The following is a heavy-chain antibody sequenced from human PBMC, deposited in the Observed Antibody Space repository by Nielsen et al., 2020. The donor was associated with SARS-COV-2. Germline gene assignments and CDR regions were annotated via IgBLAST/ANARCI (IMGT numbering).Heavy chain of an antibody. V-gene: IGHV3-74*03. D-gene: IGHD6-6*01. Sequence: VRQAPGKGLVWVSRINSDATTTTYADSVKGRFTVSRDNAKSTLYLQMDSLTVDDTAVYYCTRGLSSSSSWGQGTLVTVSS. CDR2: INSDATTT. CDR3: TRGLSSSSS. J-gene: IGHJ5*02.